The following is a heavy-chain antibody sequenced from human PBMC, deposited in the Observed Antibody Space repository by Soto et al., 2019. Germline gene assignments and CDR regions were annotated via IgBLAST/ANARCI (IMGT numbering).Heavy chain of an antibody. CDR3: ARDLPEYSRSSAAFDI. D-gene: IGHD6-6*01. V-gene: IGHV3-74*01. CDR1: GFTFSSHW. CDR2: IDTDGSRT. J-gene: IGHJ3*02. Sequence: GGSLRLSCAASGFTFSSHWMHWVRQAPGKGLVWVSRIDTDGSRTNYADSVKGRFTISRDNAKNTLFLQMNSLRAEDTAVYFCARDLPEYSRSSAAFDIWGQGTMVTVSS.